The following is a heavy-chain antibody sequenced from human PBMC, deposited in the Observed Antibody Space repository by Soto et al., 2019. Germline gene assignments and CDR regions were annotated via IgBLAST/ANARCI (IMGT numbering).Heavy chain of an antibody. Sequence: QVQLQESGPGLVKPSQTLSLTCTVSGGSISSGGYYWSWIRQHPGKGLEWIGYIDYSGSTYYNPSLKSRVTIPVDTSKNQFSLKLSSVTAAATAVYYCARAQNIVVVVAATLFDPWGQGTLVTVSS. D-gene: IGHD2-15*01. V-gene: IGHV4-31*03. J-gene: IGHJ5*02. CDR2: IDYSGST. CDR3: ARAQNIVVVVAATLFDP. CDR1: GGSISSGGYY.